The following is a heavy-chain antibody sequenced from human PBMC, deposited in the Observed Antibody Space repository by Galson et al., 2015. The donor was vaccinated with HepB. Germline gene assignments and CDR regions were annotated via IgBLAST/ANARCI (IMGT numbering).Heavy chain of an antibody. Sequence: SLRLSCAGSGFTFSNYAMSWVRQAPGKGLEWVSGISGSSGSTYYADSVKGRFTVSRDNSKNTLYLQMNSLRAEDTAVYYCAKDIRYLEWEGVAFDIWGQGIMVTVSS. D-gene: IGHD3-3*01. CDR2: ISGSSGST. V-gene: IGHV3-23*01. CDR1: GFTFSNYA. CDR3: AKDIRYLEWEGVAFDI. J-gene: IGHJ3*02.